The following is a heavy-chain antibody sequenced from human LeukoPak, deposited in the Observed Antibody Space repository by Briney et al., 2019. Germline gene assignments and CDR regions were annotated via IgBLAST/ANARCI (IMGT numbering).Heavy chain of an antibody. J-gene: IGHJ5*02. CDR2: IWYDGSNK. V-gene: IGHV3-33*01. Sequence: GGSLRLSCAASGFTFSSYGMHWVRQAPGKGLEWVAVIWYDGSNKYYADSVKGRFTISRDNSKNTLYLQMNSLRAEDTAVYYCARMVRGVTNWFDPWGQGTLVTVFS. CDR1: GFTFSSYG. CDR3: ARMVRGVTNWFDP. D-gene: IGHD3-10*01.